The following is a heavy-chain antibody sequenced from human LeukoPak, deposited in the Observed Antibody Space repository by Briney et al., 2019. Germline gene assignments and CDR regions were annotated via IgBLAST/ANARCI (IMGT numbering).Heavy chain of an antibody. J-gene: IGHJ6*03. D-gene: IGHD5-18*01. CDR2: IYYSGST. Sequence: SETLSLTCTVPGGSISSYYWSWIRQPPGKGLEWIGYIYYSGSTNYNPSLKSRVTISVDLSKNQFSLKLSSVTAADTAVYYCARDSRFYSYGYYYYYYMDVWGKGTTVTVSS. CDR1: GGSISSYY. V-gene: IGHV4-59*01. CDR3: ARDSRFYSYGYYYYYYMDV.